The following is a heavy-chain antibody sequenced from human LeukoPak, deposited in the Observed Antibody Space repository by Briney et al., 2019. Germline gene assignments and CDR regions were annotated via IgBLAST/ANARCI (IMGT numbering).Heavy chain of an antibody. Sequence: SETLSLTCTVSGGSISSYYWSWLRQPPGKGLEWIGYIYYSGSTNYNPSLKSRVTISVDTSKNQFSLKLSSVTAADTAVYYCALGGVAFDIWGQGTMVTVSS. J-gene: IGHJ3*02. V-gene: IGHV4-59*01. CDR2: IYYSGST. CDR1: GGSISSYY. D-gene: IGHD3-16*01. CDR3: ALGGVAFDI.